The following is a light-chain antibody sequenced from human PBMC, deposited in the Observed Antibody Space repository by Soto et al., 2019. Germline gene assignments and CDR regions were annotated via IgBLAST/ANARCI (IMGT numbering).Light chain of an antibody. CDR1: SSNVGSYNL. Sequence: QSVLTQPASVSGSPGQSITISCTGTSSNVGSYNLVSWYQQHPGKAPKLMIYEGSKRPSGVSNRFSGSKSGTTASLTISGLQADDEAYYYCCSYAGSSIVVFGGGTKLTVL. V-gene: IGLV2-23*01. CDR3: CSYAGSSIVV. J-gene: IGLJ2*01. CDR2: EGS.